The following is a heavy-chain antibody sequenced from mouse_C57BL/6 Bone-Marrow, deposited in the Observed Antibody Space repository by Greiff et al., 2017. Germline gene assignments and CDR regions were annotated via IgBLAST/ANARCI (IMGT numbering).Heavy chain of an antibody. Sequence: EVKLVESGGDLVKPGGSLKLSCAASGFTFSNYGMSWVRQTPDKRLEWVATISSGGSYTYYPDSVKGRFTISRANATNTPYLHMRCRKSEDTDMDNCERQGYYSNSWAMDYWGQGTTVTVSS. CDR2: ISSGGSYT. CDR3: ERQGYYSNSWAMDY. CDR1: GFTFSNYG. J-gene: IGHJ4*01. D-gene: IGHD2-5*01. V-gene: IGHV5-6*01.